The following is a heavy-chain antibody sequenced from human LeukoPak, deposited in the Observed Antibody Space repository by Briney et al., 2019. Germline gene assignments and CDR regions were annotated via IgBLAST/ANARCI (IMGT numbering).Heavy chain of an antibody. CDR1: GFTFSSYA. CDR3: AKELMGSDY. CDR2: VSGTGLTT. J-gene: IGHJ4*02. D-gene: IGHD2-8*01. Sequence: GGSLRLSCAASGFTFSSYAXSWVXQAPGXGLEWVSAVSGTGLTTYYADSVKGRFIVSRDNSKNTVYLQMNSLRGEDAAVYYCAKELMGSDYWGQGTLVTVSS. V-gene: IGHV3-23*01.